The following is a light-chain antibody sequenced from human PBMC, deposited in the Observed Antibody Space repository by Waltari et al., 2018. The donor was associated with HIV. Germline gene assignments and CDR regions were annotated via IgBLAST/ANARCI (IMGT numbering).Light chain of an antibody. CDR3: QQTYNTPRT. Sequence: DIQMTQSPSSLSASVGDRVTITCRASPNINNYLNWYQQKPGKAPKLLIFAASSLQSGVPSEFSGSGSGTDFTLTISSLQPDDFAIYYCQQTYNTPRTFGQGTKVEIK. CDR2: AAS. V-gene: IGKV1-39*01. CDR1: PNINNY. J-gene: IGKJ1*01.